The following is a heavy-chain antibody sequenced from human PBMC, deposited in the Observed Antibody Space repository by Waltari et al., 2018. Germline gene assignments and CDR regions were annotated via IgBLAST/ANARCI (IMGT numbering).Heavy chain of an antibody. V-gene: IGHV3-9*01. D-gene: IGHD1-26*01. CDR1: GFTFDDYA. Sequence: EVQLVESGGGLVQPGRSLRLSCAASGFTFDDYAMHWVRPAPGKGLEWVSGISWNSGSIGYADSVKGRFTISRDNAKNSLYLQMNSLRAEDTALYYCAKGAGSDYYYYGMDVWGQGTTVTVSS. CDR3: AKGAGSDYYYYGMDV. J-gene: IGHJ6*02. CDR2: ISWNSGSI.